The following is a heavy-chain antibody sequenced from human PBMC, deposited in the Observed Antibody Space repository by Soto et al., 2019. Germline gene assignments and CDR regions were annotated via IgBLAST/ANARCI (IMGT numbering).Heavy chain of an antibody. V-gene: IGHV3-30*18. CDR3: AKELMGSGYDFGYYYGMDV. CDR1: GFTFSSYG. Sequence: QVQLVESGGGVVQPGRSLRLSCAASGFTFSSYGMHWVRQAPGKGLEWVAVISYDGSNKYYADSVKGRFTISRDNSKNTLKLQMNSLRAEDTAVYYCAKELMGSGYDFGYYYGMDVWGQGTTVTVSS. CDR2: ISYDGSNK. J-gene: IGHJ6*02. D-gene: IGHD5-12*01.